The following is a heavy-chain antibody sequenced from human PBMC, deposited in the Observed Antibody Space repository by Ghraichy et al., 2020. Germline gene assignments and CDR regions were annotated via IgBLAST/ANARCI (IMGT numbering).Heavy chain of an antibody. CDR2: IYYSGNT. CDR3: ARHLNEAEDYSNWFDP. V-gene: IGHV4-39*01. CDR1: GGSISGSYYY. J-gene: IGHJ5*02. D-gene: IGHD2-15*01. Sequence: SETLSLTCTVSGGSISGSYYYWAWIRQPPGKGLEWIGSIYYSGNTYYNPSLKSRVTISVDTSKSHFSLNLNSVTAADTPVYYGARHLNEAEDYSNWFDPWGRGTLVSVSS.